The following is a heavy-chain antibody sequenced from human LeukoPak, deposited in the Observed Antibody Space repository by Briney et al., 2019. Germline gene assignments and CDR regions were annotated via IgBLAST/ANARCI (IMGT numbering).Heavy chain of an antibody. V-gene: IGHV4-39*01. Sequence: SETMSLTCTVSGGSISSSCYYWGWLRQPPGRGLEWFGRIYYCGSTYYNPSLKSRVAIPVNTSKNQFTLKLSSVTAADTAVYYCARLTAGTHFDYWGQGTLVTVSS. CDR1: GGSISSSCYY. CDR2: IYYCGST. CDR3: ARLTAGTHFDY. J-gene: IGHJ4*02.